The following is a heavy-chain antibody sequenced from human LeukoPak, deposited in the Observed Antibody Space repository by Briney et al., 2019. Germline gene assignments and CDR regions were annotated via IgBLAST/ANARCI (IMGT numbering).Heavy chain of an antibody. CDR3: ARGTEQQLDPLRFMDV. D-gene: IGHD6-13*01. CDR1: GFTFSSVS. Sequence: PGGSLRLSCAASGFTFSSVSLHWVRQAPGQGPEWLAVISFDGRVKYYGDSVKGRFTISRGNSKNTVYLEMNSLRAEDTAVYYCARGTEQQLDPLRFMDVWGKGTTVTVSS. V-gene: IGHV3-30*03. J-gene: IGHJ6*03. CDR2: ISFDGRVK.